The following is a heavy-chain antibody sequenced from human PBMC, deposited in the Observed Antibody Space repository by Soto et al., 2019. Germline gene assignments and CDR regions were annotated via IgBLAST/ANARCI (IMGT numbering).Heavy chain of an antibody. D-gene: IGHD6-13*01. CDR2: IYYSGST. J-gene: IGHJ4*02. V-gene: IGHV4-30-4*01. Sequence: SETLSLTCTVSGGSISSGDYYWSWIRQPPGKGLEWIGYIYYSGSTYYNPSLKSRVTISVDTSKNQFSLKLSSVTAADTAVYYCAARGSLYSSSWTDDYWGQGILVTVSS. CDR1: GGSISSGDYY. CDR3: AARGSLYSSSWTDDY.